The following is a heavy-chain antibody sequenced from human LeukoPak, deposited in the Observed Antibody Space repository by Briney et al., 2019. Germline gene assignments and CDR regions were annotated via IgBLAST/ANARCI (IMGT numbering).Heavy chain of an antibody. D-gene: IGHD5-24*01. V-gene: IGHV3-53*01. CDR2: IYSGGIT. CDR3: AKRKDGYNSG. J-gene: IGHJ4*02. CDR1: GFTVSSNY. Sequence: GGSLRLSCAASGFTVSSNYMSWVRQAPGKGLEWVSVIYSGGITNYADSVKGRFTISRDNSKNTLYLQMNSLRAEDTAVYYCAKRKDGYNSGWGQGTLVTVSS.